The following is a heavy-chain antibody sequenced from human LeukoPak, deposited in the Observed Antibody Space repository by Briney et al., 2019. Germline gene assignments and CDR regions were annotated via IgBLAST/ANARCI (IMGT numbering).Heavy chain of an antibody. CDR3: ARDGGSGSYPNWFDP. CDR1: GGTFSSHA. D-gene: IGHD3-10*01. V-gene: IGHV1-69*13. Sequence: ASVKVSCKASGGTFSSHAISWVRQAPGQGLEWMGGIIPIFGTANYAQKFQGRVTITADESTSTAYMELSSLRSEDTAVYYCARDGGSGSYPNWFDPWGQGTLVTVSS. CDR2: IIPIFGTA. J-gene: IGHJ5*02.